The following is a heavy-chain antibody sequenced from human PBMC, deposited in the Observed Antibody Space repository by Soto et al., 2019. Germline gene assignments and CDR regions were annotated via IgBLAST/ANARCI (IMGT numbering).Heavy chain of an antibody. J-gene: IGHJ6*02. D-gene: IGHD3-3*01. CDR1: GGSISSYY. V-gene: IGHV4-59*01. CDR3: ARDPSPYYDFWSGYYGKDYYGMDV. Sequence: SETLSLTCTVSGGSISSYYWSWIRQPPGKGLEWIGYIYYSGSTNYNPSLKSRVTISVDTSKNQFSLKLSSVTAADTAVYYCARDPSPYYDFWSGYYGKDYYGMDVWGQGTTVTVSS. CDR2: IYYSGST.